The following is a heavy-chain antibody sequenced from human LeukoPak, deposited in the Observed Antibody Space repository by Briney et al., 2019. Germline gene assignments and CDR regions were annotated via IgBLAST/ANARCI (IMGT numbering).Heavy chain of an antibody. V-gene: IGHV1-2*02. CDR3: ARPYYDILTGYYYFDY. CDR1: GYTFTGYY. Sequence: ASVKVSCKSSGYTFTGYYMHWVRQPPGQGLELMGWINPNSGGTNYAQKFQGRVTMTRDTSISTAYMELSRLRSHDTAVYYCARPYYDILTGYYYFDYWGQGTLVTVSS. D-gene: IGHD3-9*01. CDR2: INPNSGGT. J-gene: IGHJ4*02.